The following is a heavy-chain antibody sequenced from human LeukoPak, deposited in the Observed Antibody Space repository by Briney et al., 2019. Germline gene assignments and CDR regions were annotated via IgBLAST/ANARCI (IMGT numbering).Heavy chain of an antibody. V-gene: IGHV4-38-2*02. J-gene: IGHJ5*02. CDR2: IYRSGST. D-gene: IGHD3-22*01. Sequence: PSETLPLTCTVSGYSINSGYYWGWIRQPPGKGLEWIGSIYRSGSTYYNPSLKSRVTISVDTSKNQFSLKLSSVTAADTAVYYCARNDYYDSSRTNWFDPWGQGTLVTVSS. CDR3: ARNDYYDSSRTNWFDP. CDR1: GYSINSGYY.